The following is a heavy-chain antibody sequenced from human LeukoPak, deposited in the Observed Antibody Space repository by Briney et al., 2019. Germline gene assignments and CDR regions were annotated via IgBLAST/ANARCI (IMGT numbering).Heavy chain of an antibody. CDR1: GITLSNYG. V-gene: IGHV3-23*01. CDR3: AKRGVVIRVILVGFHKEAYYFDS. J-gene: IGHJ4*02. Sequence: GGSLRLSCAVSGITLSNYGMSWVRQAPGKGPEWVAGISDSGGRTNYADSVKGRFTISRDNPKNTLYLQMNSLRAEDTAVYFCAKRGVVIRVILVGFHKEAYYFDSWGQGALVTVSS. D-gene: IGHD3-22*01. CDR2: ISDSGGRT.